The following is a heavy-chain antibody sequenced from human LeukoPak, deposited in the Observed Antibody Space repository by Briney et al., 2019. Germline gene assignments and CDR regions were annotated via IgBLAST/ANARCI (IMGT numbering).Heavy chain of an antibody. D-gene: IGHD6-19*01. J-gene: IGHJ4*02. CDR1: GFTFSSYA. Sequence: GGSLRLSCAASGFTFSSYAMNWVRQAPGKGLEWVSAISGSAGSTYYADSVKGRFTISRDNSKNTLYLQMNSLSAEDMVIYYCVKEGSGGSYGEYCGEGSLVTVSS. CDR3: VKEGSGGSYGEY. CDR2: ISGSAGST. V-gene: IGHV3-23*01.